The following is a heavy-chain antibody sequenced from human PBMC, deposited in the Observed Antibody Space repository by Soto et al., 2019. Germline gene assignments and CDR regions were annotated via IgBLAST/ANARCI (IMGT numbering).Heavy chain of an antibody. Sequence: GGSLRLSCAASGFTFSDYYMSWIRQAPGKGLEWVSYISSSSSYTNYADSVKGRFAISRDNAKNSLYLQMNSLRAEDTAVHYCARGPLDYYDSSGYEHCWGQGTLVTVS. V-gene: IGHV3-11*05. CDR3: ARGPLDYYDSSGYEHC. D-gene: IGHD3-22*01. CDR1: GFTFSDYY. J-gene: IGHJ4*02. CDR2: ISSSSSYT.